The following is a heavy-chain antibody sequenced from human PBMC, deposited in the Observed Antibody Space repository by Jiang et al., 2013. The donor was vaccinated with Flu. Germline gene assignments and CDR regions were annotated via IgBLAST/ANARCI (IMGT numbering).Heavy chain of an antibody. CDR2: ISAYNGNT. V-gene: IGHV1-18*01. CDR1: GYTFTSYG. Sequence: SGAEVKKPGASVKVSCKASGYTFTSYGISWVRQAPGQGLEWMGWISAYNGNTNYAQKLQGRVTMTTDTSTSTAYMELRSLRSDDTAVYYCARDRIVVVPAAIEVGFDPWGQGTLVTVSS. D-gene: IGHD2-2*02. J-gene: IGHJ5*02. CDR3: ARDRIVVVPAAIEVGFDP.